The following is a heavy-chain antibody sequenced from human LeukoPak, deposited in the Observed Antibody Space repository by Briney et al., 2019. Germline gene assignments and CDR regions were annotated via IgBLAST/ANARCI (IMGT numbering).Heavy chain of an antibody. J-gene: IGHJ4*02. CDR1: EFSFGSNY. V-gene: IGHV3-23*01. Sequence: PGGSLRLSCAASEFSFGSNYMTWVRQAPGKGLEWVSGISGSGDSTYYADSVKGRFTISRDNSKNTLYLQMNSLRAEDTAVYYCARRSGIAVAGAFDYWGQGTLVTVSS. CDR3: ARRSGIAVAGAFDY. D-gene: IGHD6-19*01. CDR2: ISGSGDST.